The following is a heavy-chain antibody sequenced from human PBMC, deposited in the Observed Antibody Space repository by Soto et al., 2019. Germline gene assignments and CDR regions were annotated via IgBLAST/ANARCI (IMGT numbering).Heavy chain of an antibody. Sequence: GGSLRLSCSPSGFTFSSYAMHWDRQAPGKGLEYVSAIPSNGGSTYYADSVKGRFTLSRDNSKNTMYLQMSRRRAEDTAMYYCVTPSGWYQKAFDIWGQGTLVTVSS. CDR1: GFTFSSYA. CDR3: VTPSGWYQKAFDI. D-gene: IGHD6-19*01. CDR2: IPSNGGST. V-gene: IGHV3-64D*06. J-gene: IGHJ3*02.